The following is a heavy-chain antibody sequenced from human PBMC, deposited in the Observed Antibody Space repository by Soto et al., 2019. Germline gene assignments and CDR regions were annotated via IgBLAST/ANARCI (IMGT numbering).Heavy chain of an antibody. J-gene: IGHJ4*02. D-gene: IGHD2-15*01. CDR3: AKDSFSGGSCYRSGLLDY. CDR2: ISYDGSNK. V-gene: IGHV3-30*18. CDR1: GFTFSSYG. Sequence: QVQLVESGGGVVQPGRSLRLSCAASGFTFSSYGMHWVRQAPGKGLEWVAVISYDGSNKYYADSVKGRFTISRDNSKNTLYLQMNSLRAEDTAVYYCAKDSFSGGSCYRSGLLDYWGQGTLVTVSS.